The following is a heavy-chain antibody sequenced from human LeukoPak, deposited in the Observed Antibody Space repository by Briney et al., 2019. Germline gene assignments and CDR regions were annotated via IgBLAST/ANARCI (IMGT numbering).Heavy chain of an antibody. V-gene: IGHV4-39*01. CDR2: IYYSGST. CDR3: ARRPGNWFDP. Sequence: PSETLSLTCTVSGGSISSSSYYWGWIRQPPGKGLEWIGGIYYSGSTYYNPSLKSRVTISVDTSKNQFSLKLSSVTAADTAVYYCARRPGNWFDPWGQGTLVTVSS. CDR1: GGSISSSSYY. J-gene: IGHJ5*02.